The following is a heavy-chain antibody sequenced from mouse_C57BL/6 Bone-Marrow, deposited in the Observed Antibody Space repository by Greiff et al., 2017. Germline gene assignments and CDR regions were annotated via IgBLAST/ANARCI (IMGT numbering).Heavy chain of an antibody. CDR1: GYTFTGYW. J-gene: IGHJ4*01. Sequence: VQLQQSGAELMKPGASVKLSCTASGYTFTGYWIAWVKQRPGHGLEWIGAILPGSGCTNYPEKFKGQATFTADTSSNTAYMQLSSLTTEDSAIYYCARAGAWSYEAMDYWGQGTSVTVSS. CDR2: ILPGSGCT. CDR3: ARAGAWSYEAMDY. V-gene: IGHV1-9*01.